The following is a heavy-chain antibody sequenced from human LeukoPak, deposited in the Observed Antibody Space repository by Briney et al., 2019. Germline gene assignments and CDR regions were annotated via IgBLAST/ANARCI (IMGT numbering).Heavy chain of an antibody. Sequence: GGSLRLSCEASGITFNNYWLHWVRQAPGKGLVWVSRVDTDGSGTIYADSVKGRFTVSRDNAKNTLYLQMISLRAEDTAVYYCARGGYSSGLDSWGQGILVTVSS. D-gene: IGHD6-19*01. CDR2: VDTDGSGT. V-gene: IGHV3-74*01. CDR1: GITFNNYW. J-gene: IGHJ4*02. CDR3: ARGGYSSGLDS.